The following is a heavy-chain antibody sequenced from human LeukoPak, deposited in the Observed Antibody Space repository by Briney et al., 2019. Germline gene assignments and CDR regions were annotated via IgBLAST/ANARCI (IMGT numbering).Heavy chain of an antibody. Sequence: GGSLRLSCAASGFIFSSYAMSWVRQAPGKGLEWVGFIRSKAYGGTTEYAASVKGRFTISRDDSKSIAYLQMNSLKTEDTAVYYCTRALPGFSFDYWGQGTLVTVSS. J-gene: IGHJ4*02. CDR2: IRSKAYGGTT. CDR3: TRALPGFSFDY. V-gene: IGHV3-49*04. D-gene: IGHD3-10*01. CDR1: GFIFSSYA.